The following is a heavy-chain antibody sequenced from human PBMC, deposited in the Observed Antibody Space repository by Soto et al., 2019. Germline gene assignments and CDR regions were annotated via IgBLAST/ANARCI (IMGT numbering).Heavy chain of an antibody. Sequence: GGSLRLSCAASGFTFSSYAMHWVRQAPGKGLEWVAVISYDGSNKYYADSVKGRFTISRDNSKNTLYLQMNSLRAEDTAVYYCARDQGYSTFSFYYYYGMDVWGQGTTVTVSS. V-gene: IGHV3-30-3*01. CDR3: ARDQGYSTFSFYYYYGMDV. CDR1: GFTFSSYA. J-gene: IGHJ6*02. CDR2: ISYDGSNK. D-gene: IGHD2-21*01.